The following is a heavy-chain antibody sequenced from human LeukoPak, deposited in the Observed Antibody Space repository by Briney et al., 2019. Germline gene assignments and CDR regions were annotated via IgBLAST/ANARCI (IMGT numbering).Heavy chain of an antibody. D-gene: IGHD2-2*02. CDR2: IYPGDSDT. CDR3: AITSLHDCSSTSCYNYNDAFDI. Sequence: GESLKISCKGSGYSFTSYWIGWVRQMPGKGLEWMGIIYPGDSDTIYSPSFQGQVTISADKSISTGYLQWRSLKASDTAMYYCAITSLHDCSSTSCYNYNDAFDIWGQGTMVTVSS. J-gene: IGHJ3*02. CDR1: GYSFTSYW. V-gene: IGHV5-51*01.